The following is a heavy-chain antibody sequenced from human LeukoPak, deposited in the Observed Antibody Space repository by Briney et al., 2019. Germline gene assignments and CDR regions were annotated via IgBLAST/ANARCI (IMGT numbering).Heavy chain of an antibody. Sequence: SQTLSLTCTVSGGSISSGGYYWSWIRQHPGKGLEWIGYIYYSGSTYYNPFLKSRVTISVDTSKNQFSLKLSSVTAADTAVYYCARSSGSSSSKRDFDYWGQGTLVTVSS. CDR1: GGSISSGGYY. J-gene: IGHJ4*02. CDR2: IYYSGST. CDR3: ARSSGSSSSKRDFDY. V-gene: IGHV4-31*03. D-gene: IGHD6-6*01.